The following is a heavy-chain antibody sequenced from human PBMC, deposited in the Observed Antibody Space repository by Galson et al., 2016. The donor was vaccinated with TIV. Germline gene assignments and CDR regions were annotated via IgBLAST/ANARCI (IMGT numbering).Heavy chain of an antibody. V-gene: IGHV1-46*01. CDR3: AREGPCGGDCYFLDN. CDR1: GYTFTSYY. CDR2: INPSGGST. Sequence: SVKVSCKASGYTFTSYYMHWVRQAPGQGLEWMGIINPSGGSTSYAQKFQGRVTMTRDTSTSTVYMELRSLRSDDTAVYYCAREGPCGGDCYFLDNWGQGSLVTVSS. D-gene: IGHD2-21*02. J-gene: IGHJ4*02.